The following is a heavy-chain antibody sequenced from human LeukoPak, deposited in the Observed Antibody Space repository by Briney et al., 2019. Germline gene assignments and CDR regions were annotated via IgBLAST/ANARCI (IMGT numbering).Heavy chain of an antibody. CDR2: IYYSGST. V-gene: IGHV4-59*01. Sequence: SEILSLTCTVSGGSISSYYWSWIRQPPGKGLEWIGYIYYSGSTNCNPSLKSRVTISVDTSKNQFSLKLSSVTAADTAVYYCARVLSWGRGIDYWGQGTLVTVSS. CDR1: GGSISSYY. CDR3: ARVLSWGRGIDY. J-gene: IGHJ4*02. D-gene: IGHD6-13*01.